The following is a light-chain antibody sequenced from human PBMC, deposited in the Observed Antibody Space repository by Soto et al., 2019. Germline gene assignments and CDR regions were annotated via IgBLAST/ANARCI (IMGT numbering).Light chain of an antibody. V-gene: IGKV3-15*01. J-gene: IGKJ5*01. CDR1: HSVNSH. CDR2: GAS. Sequence: MMMTQSPATLSVSPGERVTLSCRTSHSVNSHVAWYQQKPGQAPRLLLYGASTRATGIPVRFSGSGFGTEFTLTISSLQSEDFAVYYCQQRSNWPPSITFGQGTRLEIK. CDR3: QQRSNWPPSIT.